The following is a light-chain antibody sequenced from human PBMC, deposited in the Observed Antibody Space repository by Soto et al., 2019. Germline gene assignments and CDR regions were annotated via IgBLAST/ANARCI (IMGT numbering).Light chain of an antibody. Sequence: EVVMTQSPATLSVSPWERATLSCRASQSVDSNLAWYQHKPGQAPRLLIFGTSTRATGIPARFSGGGSGTLLTLTISSLQSEDFAIYYCQQYNNWPFVTFGQGTRLEIK. J-gene: IGKJ5*01. CDR3: QQYNNWPFVT. CDR2: GTS. CDR1: QSVDSN. V-gene: IGKV3-15*01.